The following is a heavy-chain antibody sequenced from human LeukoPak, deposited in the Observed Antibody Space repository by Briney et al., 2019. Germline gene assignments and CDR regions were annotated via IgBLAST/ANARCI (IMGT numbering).Heavy chain of an antibody. D-gene: IGHD1-1*01. J-gene: IGHJ4*02. V-gene: IGHV3-15*01. CDR1: GFTFTEAW. Sequence: GGSLRLSCVASGFTFTEAWMSWVRQAPGKGLEWIGRIKRKSEGATRDFAAPVKGRVTMSRDESKNTVYLHMDSLKIEDTAMYYCAAGTGNSDFDYWGQGTLVTVSS. CDR3: AAGTGNSDFDY. CDR2: IKRKSEGATR.